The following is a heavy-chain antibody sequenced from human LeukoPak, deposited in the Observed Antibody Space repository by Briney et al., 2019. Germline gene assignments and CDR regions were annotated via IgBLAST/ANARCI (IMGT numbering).Heavy chain of an antibody. Sequence: PSETLSLTCGVSGYSISSGYHWGWIRQPTGKGLEWIGSMSHSGSTYYNPSLKSRVTISVDTSKNQFSVKLSSVTAADTAVYYCVGSPTYYDFWSGYLRGFDYWGQGTLVTVSS. CDR1: GYSISSGYH. J-gene: IGHJ4*02. CDR2: MSHSGST. V-gene: IGHV4-38-2*01. CDR3: VGSPTYYDFWSGYLRGFDY. D-gene: IGHD3-3*01.